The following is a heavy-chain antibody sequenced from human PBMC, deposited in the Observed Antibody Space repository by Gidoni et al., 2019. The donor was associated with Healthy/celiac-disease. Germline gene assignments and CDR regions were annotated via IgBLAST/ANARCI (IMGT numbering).Heavy chain of an antibody. J-gene: IGHJ4*02. V-gene: IGHV4-4*09. Sequence: STNYNPSLKSRVTISVDTSKNQFSLKLSSVTAADTAVYYCACTTGDLDPYYFDYWGQGTLVTVSS. D-gene: IGHD3-10*01. CDR3: ACTTGDLDPYYFDY. CDR2: ST.